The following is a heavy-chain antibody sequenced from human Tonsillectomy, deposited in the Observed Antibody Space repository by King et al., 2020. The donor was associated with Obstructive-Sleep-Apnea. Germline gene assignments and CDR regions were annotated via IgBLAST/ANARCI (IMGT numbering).Heavy chain of an antibody. Sequence: QLQESGPGLVKSSETLSLTCTVSGGSISSSSYYWGWIRQPPGKGLEWIGSIYYSGSTYYYPSLKSRVTISVDTSKNQFSVKLRSVTAADTAVYYCAGAMYDFDSSGRHDAFDIWGQGTMVTVSS. CDR2: IYYSGST. D-gene: IGHD3-22*01. J-gene: IGHJ3*02. V-gene: IGHV4-39*07. CDR1: GGSISSSSYY. CDR3: AGAMYDFDSSGRHDAFDI.